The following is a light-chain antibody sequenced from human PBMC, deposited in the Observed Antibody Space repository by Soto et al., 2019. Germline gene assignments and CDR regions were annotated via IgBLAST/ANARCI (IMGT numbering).Light chain of an antibody. Sequence: EIVLTQSPGTLSLSPGERATLSCRASQSVSSSYLAWYQQKHGQAPRLLIYGASSRATGIPDRFSGSGSGTDFTLTISRLEPEDFAVYYCQQYGSSRWTFGQGTRWIS. CDR1: QSVSSSY. V-gene: IGKV3-20*01. CDR3: QQYGSSRWT. CDR2: GAS. J-gene: IGKJ1*01.